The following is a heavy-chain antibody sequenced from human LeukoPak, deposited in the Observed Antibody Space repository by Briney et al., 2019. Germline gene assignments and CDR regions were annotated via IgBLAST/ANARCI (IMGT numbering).Heavy chain of an antibody. CDR1: GFSLSTGGVG. V-gene: IGHV2-5*01. CDR3: AHTISIGNDFWSGYYPDY. J-gene: IGHJ4*02. CDR2: IYWNDDK. Sequence: ESGPTLVNPTQTLTLTCTFSGFSLSTGGVGVGWIRQPPGKALEWLALIYWNDDKRYSPSLKSRLTITKDTSKNQVVLTMTNMDPVDTATYYCAHTISIGNDFWSGYYPDYWGQGTLVTVSS. D-gene: IGHD3-3*01.